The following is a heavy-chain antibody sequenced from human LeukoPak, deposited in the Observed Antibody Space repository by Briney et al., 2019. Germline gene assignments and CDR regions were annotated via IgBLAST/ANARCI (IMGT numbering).Heavy chain of an antibody. D-gene: IGHD3-10*01. Sequence: PSETLSLTCTVSGVSISSFYWSWIRQPPGKGLEWIGYIYYSGSTDYNPSLRSRVTISIDTSKNQFSLKLSSVTAADTAVYYCARHYGSGSYYDNWFDPWGQGTLVTVSS. CDR2: IYYSGST. V-gene: IGHV4-59*01. CDR1: GVSISSFY. J-gene: IGHJ5*02. CDR3: ARHYGSGSYYDNWFDP.